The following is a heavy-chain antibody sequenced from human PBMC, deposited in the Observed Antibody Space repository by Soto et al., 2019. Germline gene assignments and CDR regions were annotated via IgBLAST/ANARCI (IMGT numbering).Heavy chain of an antibody. Sequence: SVKVSCKASGGTFSSYAISWVRQAPGQGLEWMGGIIPIFGTANYAQKFQGRVTITADESTSTAYMELSSLRSEDTAVYYCASEVCGSRDSGFVPAFDIWGQGTMVTVSS. V-gene: IGHV1-69*13. J-gene: IGHJ3*02. D-gene: IGHD1-26*01. CDR3: ASEVCGSRDSGFVPAFDI. CDR2: IIPIFGTA. CDR1: GGTFSSYA.